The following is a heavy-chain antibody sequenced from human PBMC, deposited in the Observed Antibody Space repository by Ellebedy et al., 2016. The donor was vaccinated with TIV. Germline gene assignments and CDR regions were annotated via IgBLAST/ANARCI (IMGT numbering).Heavy chain of an antibody. V-gene: IGHV4-59*01. CDR1: GDSISSYY. CDR3: ARVSRYFEY. Sequence: MPSETLSLTCTVSGDSISSYYWTWIRQPPGKGLEWVGYMSSSGNTNYNPSLKSRVTISVDTSKNQFSLNLSSVTAADTAVYYCARVSRYFEYWGQGILVPVSS. J-gene: IGHJ4*02. CDR2: MSSSGNT.